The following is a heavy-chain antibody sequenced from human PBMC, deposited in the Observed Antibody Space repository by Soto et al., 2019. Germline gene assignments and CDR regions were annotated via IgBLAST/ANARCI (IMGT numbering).Heavy chain of an antibody. J-gene: IGHJ6*02. CDR1: GDKVSSNRAA. V-gene: IGHV6-1*01. Sequence: PTQTLPLTYAISGDKVSSNRAAWNWIRQSPSRGLEWLGRTYYRSKWYNDYAVSVQSRITINPDTSKNQVSLKLCSVTAADSAVYFCARARYQLLHPYYYGMDVWGQGTTVTVSS. D-gene: IGHD2-2*01. CDR3: ARARYQLLHPYYYGMDV. CDR2: TYYRSKWYN.